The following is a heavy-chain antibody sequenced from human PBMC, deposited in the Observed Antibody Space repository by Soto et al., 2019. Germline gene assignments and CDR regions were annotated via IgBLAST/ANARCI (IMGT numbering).Heavy chain of an antibody. CDR1: GGTFSSYA. CDR2: IVVGSGNT. Sequence: ASVKVSCKASGGTFSSYAISWVRQARGQRLEWIGWIVVGSGNTNYAQKFQERVTITRDMSTSTAYMELSSLRSEDTAVYYCAADTQVGATLVDYWGQGTLVTVSS. J-gene: IGHJ4*02. V-gene: IGHV1-58*02. CDR3: AADTQVGATLVDY. D-gene: IGHD1-26*01.